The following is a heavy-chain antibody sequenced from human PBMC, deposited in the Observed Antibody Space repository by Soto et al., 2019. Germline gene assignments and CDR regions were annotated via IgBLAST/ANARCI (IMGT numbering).Heavy chain of an antibody. CDR3: ASCSFGNGDNQNRLYL. J-gene: IGHJ4*01. CDR2: IYYSGST. Sequence: SQTLSLTCTVSGGSTSSCRYFWCWIRHPPRKGLEWIGSIYYSGSTYYNPSLKSRVTISVDTSKNQFSLKLSSVTAADTSVYYCASCSFGNGDNQNRLYLCGRRTLVPVSS. D-gene: IGHD2-21*02. CDR1: GGSTSSCRYF. V-gene: IGHV4-39*07.